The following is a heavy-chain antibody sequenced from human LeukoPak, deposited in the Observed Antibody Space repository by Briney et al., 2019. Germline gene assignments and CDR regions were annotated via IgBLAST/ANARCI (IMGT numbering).Heavy chain of an antibody. CDR1: GFTFTTYW. D-gene: IGHD3-10*01. Sequence: GGSLRLSCAASGFTFTTYWMSWVRQAPGKGLEWVANIKQDGTEKYYVDSVKGRFTISRDNSKNTLYLQMNSLRAEDTAIYYCAKVTYGSGTYGAFDSWGQGTLVTVSS. CDR2: IKQDGTEK. CDR3: AKVTYGSGTYGAFDS. J-gene: IGHJ4*02. V-gene: IGHV3-7*03.